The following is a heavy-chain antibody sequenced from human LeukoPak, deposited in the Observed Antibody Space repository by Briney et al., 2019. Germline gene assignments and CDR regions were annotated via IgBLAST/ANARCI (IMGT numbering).Heavy chain of an antibody. D-gene: IGHD2-15*01. J-gene: IGHJ3*02. V-gene: IGHV3-21*01. CDR2: ISSSSSYI. Sequence: GGSLRLSYAASGFTFSSYSMNWDRQAPGKGLEWVSSISSSSSYIYYADSVKGRFTISRDNAKNSLYLQMNSLRAEDTAVYYCAREHCSGGSCYPDAFDIWDQGTMVTVSS. CDR3: AREHCSGGSCYPDAFDI. CDR1: GFTFSSYS.